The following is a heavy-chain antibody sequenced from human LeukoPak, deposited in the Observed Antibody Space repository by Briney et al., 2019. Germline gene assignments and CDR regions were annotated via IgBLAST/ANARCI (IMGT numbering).Heavy chain of an antibody. Sequence: LRLSCAASGFTFGDYYMSWIRQPPGKGLEWIGSIYYSGSTYYNPSLKSRVTISVDTSKNQFSLKLSSVTAADTAVYYCGRVSGITMIVVLKHDAFDIWGQGTMVIVSS. CDR1: GFTFGDYY. D-gene: IGHD3-22*01. J-gene: IGHJ3*02. CDR2: IYYSGST. V-gene: IGHV4-38-2*01. CDR3: GRVSGITMIVVLKHDAFDI.